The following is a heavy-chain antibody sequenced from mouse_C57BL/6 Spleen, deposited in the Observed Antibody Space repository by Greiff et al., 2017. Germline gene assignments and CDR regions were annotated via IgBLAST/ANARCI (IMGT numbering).Heavy chain of an antibody. Sequence: EVQGVESGGGLVKPGGSLKLSCAASGFTFSSYAMSWVRQTPEKRLEWVATISDGGSYTYYPDNVKGRFTSSRDNAKNNLYLQMSHLKAEDTAMYYCARDSSGYLDYWGQGTTLTVSS. V-gene: IGHV5-4*01. D-gene: IGHD3-2*02. CDR1: GFTFSSYA. CDR3: ARDSSGYLDY. CDR2: ISDGGSYT. J-gene: IGHJ2*01.